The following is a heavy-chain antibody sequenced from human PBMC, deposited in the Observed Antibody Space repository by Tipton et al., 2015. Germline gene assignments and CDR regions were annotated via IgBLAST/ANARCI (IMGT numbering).Heavy chain of an antibody. CDR1: AYSISSDYY. CDR3: ARAGSGWYGSYYFDY. V-gene: IGHV4-38-2*01. Sequence: TLSLTCAVSAYSISSDYYWGWIRQPPGKGLEWIGSISHSGSTNYNPSLKSRVTISVDTSKNQFSLKLSSVTAADTAVYYCARAGSGWYGSYYFDYWGQGTLVTVSS. D-gene: IGHD6-19*01. CDR2: ISHSGST. J-gene: IGHJ4*02.